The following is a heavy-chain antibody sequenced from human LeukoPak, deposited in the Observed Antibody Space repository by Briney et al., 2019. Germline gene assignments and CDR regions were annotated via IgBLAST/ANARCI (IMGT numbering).Heavy chain of an antibody. CDR3: ARHEGYSYAFAY. CDR1: GGSISSYY. V-gene: IGHV4-59*08. CDR2: IYYSGST. Sequence: SETLSLTCTVSGGSISSYYWSWIRQPPGKGMEWIGYIYYSGSTNYNASLKSRLTISADTSKNQFSLKLRSVTAADTAVYFCARHEGYSYAFAYWGQGTLVTVSS. J-gene: IGHJ4*02. D-gene: IGHD5-18*01.